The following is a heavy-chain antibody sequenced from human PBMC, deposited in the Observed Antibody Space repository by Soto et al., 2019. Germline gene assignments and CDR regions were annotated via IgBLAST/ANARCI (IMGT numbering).Heavy chain of an antibody. Sequence: AASVKVSCKASGYTFTSYGISWVRQAPGQGLEWMGWISAYNGNTNYAQKLQGRVTMTTDTSTSTAYMELRSLRSDDTAVYYCAREYGDTAMATWYFDYWGQGTLVTVSS. CDR1: GYTFTSYG. CDR2: ISAYNGNT. V-gene: IGHV1-18*04. J-gene: IGHJ4*02. CDR3: AREYGDTAMATWYFDY. D-gene: IGHD5-18*01.